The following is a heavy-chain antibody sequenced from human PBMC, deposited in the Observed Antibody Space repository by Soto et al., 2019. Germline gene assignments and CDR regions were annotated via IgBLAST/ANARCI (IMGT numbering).Heavy chain of an antibody. Sequence: GGSLRLSCAASGFTFSSYAMHWVRQAPGKGLEWVAVISYDGSNKYYADSVKGRFTISRDNSKNTLYLQMNSLRAEDTAVYYCAREVEMVNFGYWGQGTLVTVSS. D-gene: IGHD2-21*01. J-gene: IGHJ4*02. V-gene: IGHV3-30-3*01. CDR1: GFTFSSYA. CDR3: AREVEMVNFGY. CDR2: ISYDGSNK.